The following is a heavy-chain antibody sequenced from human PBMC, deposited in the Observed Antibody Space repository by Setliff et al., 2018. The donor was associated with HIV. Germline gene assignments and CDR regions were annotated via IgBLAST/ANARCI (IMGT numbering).Heavy chain of an antibody. J-gene: IGHJ3*01. Sequence: GESLKISCKALDYTFSTYWIGWVRQMPGEGLEWMGVIYPDDSNIRYNPSFQSQVTISADKSIATAYLEIHKLKASSTATYSCASHFRLFMNAFQIWGPGTMVTVSS. D-gene: IGHD2-21*01. CDR1: DYTFSTYW. CDR2: IYPDDSNI. V-gene: IGHV5-51*01. CDR3: ASHFRLFMNAFQI.